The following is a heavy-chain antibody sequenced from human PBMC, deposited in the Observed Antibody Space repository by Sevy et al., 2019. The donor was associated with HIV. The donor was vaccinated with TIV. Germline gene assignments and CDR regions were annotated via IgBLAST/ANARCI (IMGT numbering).Heavy chain of an antibody. CDR3: ARDLEFYDYGDYGPTCMPDY. CDR1: GFTFSTYG. V-gene: IGHV3-33*01. J-gene: IGHJ4*02. D-gene: IGHD4-17*01. CDR2: MWFDGSNT. Sequence: GGSLRLSCAASGFTFSTYGMHWVRQAPGKGLEWVAVMWFDGSNTYYADSVKGRFTISRDIAKDTLHLQMNSLRAEDTAVYYCARDLEFYDYGDYGPTCMPDYWGQGTLVTVSS.